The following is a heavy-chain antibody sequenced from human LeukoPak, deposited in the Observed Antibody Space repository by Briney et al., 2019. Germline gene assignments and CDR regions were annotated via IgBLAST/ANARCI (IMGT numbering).Heavy chain of an antibody. D-gene: IGHD5-12*01. CDR1: GGSSRSYY. CDR3: GRVRTGNTGSPEYFED. CDR2: LFYSGNT. Sequence: SETVSLTCTVSGGSSRSYYWSWIRKPPGKGLEWIGYLFYSGNTNSNPSLKSRVTISADTSKNQFSLRLNSVTAADTAVYFCGRVRTGNTGSPEYFEDWGQGTLVTVSS. J-gene: IGHJ1*01. V-gene: IGHV4-59*01.